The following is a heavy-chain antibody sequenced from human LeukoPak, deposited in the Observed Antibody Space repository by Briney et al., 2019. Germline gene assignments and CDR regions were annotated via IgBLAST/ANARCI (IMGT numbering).Heavy chain of an antibody. CDR1: GFTFSSYW. CDR3: AREKLRFLEWLKNGMDV. D-gene: IGHD3-3*01. J-gene: IGHJ6*02. V-gene: IGHV3-7*01. Sequence: PGGSLRLSCAASGFTFSSYWMSWVRQAPGKGLEWVANIKQDGSEKYYVDSVKGRFTISRDNAKNSLYLQMNSLRAEGTAVYYCAREKLRFLEWLKNGMDVWGRGTTVTVSS. CDR2: IKQDGSEK.